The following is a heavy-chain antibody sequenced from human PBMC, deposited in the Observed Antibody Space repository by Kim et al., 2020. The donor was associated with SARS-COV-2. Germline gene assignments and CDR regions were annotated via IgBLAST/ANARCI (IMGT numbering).Heavy chain of an antibody. J-gene: IGHJ4*02. CDR3: ARDSILVGGNYPNFSDY. CDR2: IKQDGSEK. CDR1: GFTFSSYW. V-gene: IGHV3-7*01. D-gene: IGHD2-8*02. Sequence: GGSLRLSCAASGFTFSSYWMSWVRQAPGKGLEWVANIKQDGSEKYYVDSVKGRFTISRDNAKNSLYLQMNSLRAEDTAVYYCARDSILVGGNYPNFSDYWGQGTLVTVSS.